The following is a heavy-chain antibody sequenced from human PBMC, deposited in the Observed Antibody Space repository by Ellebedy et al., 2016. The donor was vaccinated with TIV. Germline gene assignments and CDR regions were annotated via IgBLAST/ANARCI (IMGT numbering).Heavy chain of an antibody. CDR2: ISYDGSTK. Sequence: GESLKISCAASGFTFSSYAMHWVRQAPGQGLEWVALISYDGSTKYYPDSVRGRFTISRDNSQNTLYLEVNSLTTEDTAVYYCARVPGDIMGGNYGHHYYAMDVWGQGTTVTVSS. J-gene: IGHJ6*02. D-gene: IGHD3-16*01. V-gene: IGHV3-30*01. CDR3: ARVPGDIMGGNYGHHYYAMDV. CDR1: GFTFSSYA.